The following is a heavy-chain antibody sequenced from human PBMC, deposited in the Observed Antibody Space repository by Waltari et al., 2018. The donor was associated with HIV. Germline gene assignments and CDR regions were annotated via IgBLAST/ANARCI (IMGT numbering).Heavy chain of an antibody. D-gene: IGHD7-27*01. CDR3: ARRSGEYWYFDL. V-gene: IGHV4-38-2*02. J-gene: IGHJ2*01. CDR2: MYLSGST. CDR1: GYSISSGYY. Sequence: QVQLQESGPGLVKPSETLSLTCTVSGYSISSGYYWGWLRQPPGKGLEWIGSMYLSGSTYYNPSLKSRVTMSVDTSKNQFSLKLSSVTAADTAVYYCARRSGEYWYFDLWGRGTLVTVSS.